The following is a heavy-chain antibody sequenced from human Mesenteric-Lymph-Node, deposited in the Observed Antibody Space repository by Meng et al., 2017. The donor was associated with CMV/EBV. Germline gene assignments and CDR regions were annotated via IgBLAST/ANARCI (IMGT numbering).Heavy chain of an antibody. CDR3: ARAAGGYCSSTSCYRGAGFDY. D-gene: IGHD2-2*01. Sequence: GGSLRLSCAASGFTFSSYWMHWVRQAPGKGLVWVSRINSDGSSTSYADSVKGRFTISRDNAKNTLYLQMNSLRAEDTAVYYCARAAGGYCSSTSCYRGAGFDYWGQGTLVTVSS. V-gene: IGHV3-74*01. CDR1: GFTFSSYW. CDR2: INSDGSST. J-gene: IGHJ4*02.